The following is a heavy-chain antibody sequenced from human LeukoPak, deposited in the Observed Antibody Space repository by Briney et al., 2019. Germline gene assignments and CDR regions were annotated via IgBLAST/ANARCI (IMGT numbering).Heavy chain of an antibody. CDR3: AKDYSSSGAFDS. CDR2: LNTHSGGT. D-gene: IGHD3-22*01. J-gene: IGHJ3*02. CDR1: GYTFTSYG. Sequence: GASVKVSCKASGYTFTSYGISWVRQAPGQGLEWMGWLNTHSGGTNYAQKFQGRVTMTPDTSISTAYMELSGLKSDDTAVYYCAKDYSSSGAFDSWGEGTIVTVSS. V-gene: IGHV1-2*02.